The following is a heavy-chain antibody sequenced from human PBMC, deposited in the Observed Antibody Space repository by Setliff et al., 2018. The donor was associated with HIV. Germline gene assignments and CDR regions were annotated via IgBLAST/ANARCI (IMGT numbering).Heavy chain of an antibody. CDR1: GFTFNNYG. J-gene: IGHJ4*02. CDR3: AKVYCGGDCYSGPDY. CDR2: IWYDDTNK. Sequence: GGSLRLSCAASGFTFNNYGIHWVRQAPGEGLEWVAVIWYDDTNKYYADSVRGRFTISRDKSKSTVYLQMNSLRTDDTAVYYCAKVYCGGDCYSGPDYWGQVTWVTVSS. D-gene: IGHD2-21*02. V-gene: IGHV3-33*03.